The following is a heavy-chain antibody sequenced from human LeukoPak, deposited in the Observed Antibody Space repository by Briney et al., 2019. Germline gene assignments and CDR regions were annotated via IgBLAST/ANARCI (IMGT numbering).Heavy chain of an antibody. CDR3: ARVVGYCSSTSCSLDY. Sequence: ASVKLFCKASGYTFTIYGTNFGISWVRQAPGQGLEWMGWISAYNGNTNYAPKLQGRVTMTTDTSTSTAYMELRSLRSDDTAVYYCARVVGYCSSTSCSLDYWGQGTLVTVSS. D-gene: IGHD2-2*01. V-gene: IGHV1-18*01. J-gene: IGHJ4*02. CDR2: ISAYNGNT. CDR1: GYTFTIYG.